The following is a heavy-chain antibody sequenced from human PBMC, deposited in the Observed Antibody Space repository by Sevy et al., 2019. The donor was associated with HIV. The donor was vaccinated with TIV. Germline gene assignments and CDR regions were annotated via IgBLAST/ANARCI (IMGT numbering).Heavy chain of an antibody. CDR2: IRSATDGGTT. J-gene: IGHJ5*02. D-gene: IGHD5-12*01. V-gene: IGHV3-15*07. Sequence: GGSLRLSCVASAFTFSNDWMTWVRQAPGKGLEWVGHIRSATDGGTTDYAAPAKGRFTISRHDSKNTVYLEMNSLKIEDTGVYFCATLSGNYWGDWLDPWGQGTLVTVSS. CDR1: AFTFSNDW. CDR3: ATLSGNYWGDWLDP.